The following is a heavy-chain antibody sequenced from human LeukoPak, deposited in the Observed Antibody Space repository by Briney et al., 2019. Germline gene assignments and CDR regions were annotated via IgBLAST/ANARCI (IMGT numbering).Heavy chain of an antibody. J-gene: IGHJ5*01. D-gene: IGHD3-10*01. Sequence: QSGGSLRLSCAASGFTFSSYSVNWVRQAPGKGLEWVAVISYDGSNKYYADSVKGRFTISRDNAKNSLYLQMNSLRAEDTAIYYCARPVRGVIGYWFDSWGQGTLVTVSS. CDR2: ISYDGSNK. CDR3: ARPVRGVIGYWFDS. CDR1: GFTFSSYS. V-gene: IGHV3-30*03.